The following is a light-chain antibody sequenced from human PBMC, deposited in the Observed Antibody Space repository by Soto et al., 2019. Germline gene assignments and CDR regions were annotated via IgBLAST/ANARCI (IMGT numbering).Light chain of an antibody. J-gene: IGKJ1*01. Sequence: EIVLTQSPGTLSLSPGERATLSCRASQSVSSNFLAWYQQKPGQAPRLLIYGASNRATGFPDRFSGSGSGTDFTLTINRLEPEDFAVYFCQQYGSSPRRFGQVTKVDIK. CDR1: QSVSSNF. V-gene: IGKV3-20*01. CDR3: QQYGSSPRR. CDR2: GAS.